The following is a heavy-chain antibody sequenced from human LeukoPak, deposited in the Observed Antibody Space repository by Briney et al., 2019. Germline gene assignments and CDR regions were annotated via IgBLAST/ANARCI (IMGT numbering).Heavy chain of an antibody. Sequence: GGSLRLSCTASGFTFSSYAMSWVRQAPGEGLEWVSAISDSGGYTYYADSVKGRFTISRDNSKKTVFLQMNSLRAEDTAIYYCVKGETVAVDWGQGTMVTVSS. CDR3: VKGETVAVD. J-gene: IGHJ3*01. CDR1: GFTFSSYA. V-gene: IGHV3-23*01. D-gene: IGHD6-19*01. CDR2: ISDSGGYT.